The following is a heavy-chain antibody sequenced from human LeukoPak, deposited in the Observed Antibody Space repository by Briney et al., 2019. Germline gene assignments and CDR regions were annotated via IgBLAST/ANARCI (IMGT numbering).Heavy chain of an antibody. Sequence: GGSLRLSCAASGFTFSSYSMHWVRQAPGKGLEWVAVISFDGSNKNYADSVKGRFTISRDNSKNTLFLQMNSLRAEDTAVYYCAKDWDSSSWRGYFDYWGQGTLVTVSS. D-gene: IGHD6-13*01. CDR2: ISFDGSNK. CDR1: GFTFSSYS. V-gene: IGHV3-30*18. J-gene: IGHJ4*02. CDR3: AKDWDSSSWRGYFDY.